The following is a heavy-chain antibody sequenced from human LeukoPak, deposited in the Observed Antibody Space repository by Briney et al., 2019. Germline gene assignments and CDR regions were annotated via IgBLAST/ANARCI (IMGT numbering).Heavy chain of an antibody. V-gene: IGHV3-66*01. CDR1: GFTVTSNY. CDR2: TYTGGST. D-gene: IGHD6-13*01. Sequence: GGSLRLSCAGSGFTVTSNYMSWVRQAPGKGLEWVSVTYTGGSTYYADSVKGRFTISRDNSKNTVYLQMNSLRAEDTAVYYCAKSPGYSSSFDYWGQGTLVSVSS. CDR3: AKSPGYSSSFDY. J-gene: IGHJ4*02.